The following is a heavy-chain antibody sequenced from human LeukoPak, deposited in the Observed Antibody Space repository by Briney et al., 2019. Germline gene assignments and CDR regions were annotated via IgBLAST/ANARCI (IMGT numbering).Heavy chain of an antibody. CDR2: IHPNTGAT. CDR3: PRDMGRYNVYDYGY. V-gene: IGHV1-2*02. J-gene: IGHJ4*02. D-gene: IGHD5/OR15-5a*01. CDR1: GYTFTSYY. Sequence: ASVKVSCNTSGYTFTSYYLHWVRQAPGQGLEWVGWIHPNTGATHYAQKFQGRLTMTRDTSISTVYMELTRLRSDDTAVYYCPRDMGRYNVYDYGYWGQGTLVTASS.